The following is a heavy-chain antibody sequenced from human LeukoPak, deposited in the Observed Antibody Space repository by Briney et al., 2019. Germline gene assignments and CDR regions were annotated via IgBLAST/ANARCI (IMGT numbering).Heavy chain of an antibody. Sequence: PGGSLRLSCAASGFMFSSYWMTWVRQAPGKGLEWVANIKEDGSEKYYVDSVKGRFTISRDNAKNSLYLQMNGLRAEDTAVYYCARKPAAAGRGAFDIWGQGTMVTVSS. CDR3: ARKPAAAGRGAFDI. J-gene: IGHJ3*02. CDR2: IKEDGSEK. V-gene: IGHV3-7*03. CDR1: GFMFSSYW. D-gene: IGHD6-13*01.